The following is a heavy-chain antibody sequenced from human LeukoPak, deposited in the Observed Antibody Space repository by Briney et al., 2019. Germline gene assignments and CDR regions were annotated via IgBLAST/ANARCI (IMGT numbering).Heavy chain of an antibody. Sequence: GGSLRLSCAASGFTFDDYAMHWVRQAPGKGLEWASGISWNSGSIGYADSVKGRFTISRDNAKNSLYLQMNSLRAEDTALYYCAKDRRTGTTGYYYMDVWGKGTTVTVSS. J-gene: IGHJ6*03. CDR3: AKDRRTGTTGYYYMDV. D-gene: IGHD1-7*01. CDR1: GFTFDDYA. CDR2: ISWNSGSI. V-gene: IGHV3-9*01.